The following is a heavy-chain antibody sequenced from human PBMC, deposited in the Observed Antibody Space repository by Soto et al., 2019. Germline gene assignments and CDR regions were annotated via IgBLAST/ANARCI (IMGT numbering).Heavy chain of an antibody. D-gene: IGHD2-15*01. CDR3: AKDSEYCSGGSCPTPSTPQYYFDY. CDR1: GDSVTSHY. Sequence: SETLSLTCSFSGDSVTSHYLTWIRQSPEKGLEWIGYMHYTGFSHYNPSLKSRLTISVDRSKNQFTLQLTSVTVEDTAVYYCAKDSEYCSGGSCPTPSTPQYYFDYWGQGTLVTVSS. J-gene: IGHJ4*02. V-gene: IGHV4-59*02. CDR2: MHYTGFS.